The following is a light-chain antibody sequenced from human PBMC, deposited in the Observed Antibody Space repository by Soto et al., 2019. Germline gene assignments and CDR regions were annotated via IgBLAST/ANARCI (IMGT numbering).Light chain of an antibody. V-gene: IGKV3-20*01. CDR2: GAS. CDR1: QSVSSSY. CDR3: QQYGSSTLYT. Sequence: DIVLTQSPGTLSLSPGERATLSCRASQSVSSSYLAWFQQKPGQAPRLLIYGASSRATGIPDRFSGSGSGTEFTLTISRLEPEDFAVYYCQQYGSSTLYTFGQGTKLEIK. J-gene: IGKJ2*01.